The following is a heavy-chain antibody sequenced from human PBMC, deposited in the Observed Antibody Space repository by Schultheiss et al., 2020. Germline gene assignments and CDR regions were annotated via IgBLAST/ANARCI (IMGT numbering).Heavy chain of an antibody. J-gene: IGHJ4*02. V-gene: IGHV3-23*01. D-gene: IGHD4-17*01. CDR3: AKVYYGDYGAFDY. CDR2: ISGSGGST. CDR1: GFTFSSYG. Sequence: GGSLRLSCAASGFTFSSYGMSWVRQAPGKGLEWVSVISGSGGSTYYADSVKGRFTISRDNSKNTLYLQMNSLRAEDTAVYYCAKVYYGDYGAFDYWGQGTLVNVYS.